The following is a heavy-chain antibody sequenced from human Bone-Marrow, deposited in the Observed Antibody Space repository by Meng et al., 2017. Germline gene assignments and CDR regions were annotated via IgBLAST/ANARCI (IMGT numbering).Heavy chain of an antibody. D-gene: IGHD6-6*01. V-gene: IGHV3-7*01. CDR1: GFTFSSYW. J-gene: IGHJ4*02. CDR3: AMGWGSSRAFDF. Sequence: GESLKISCAASGFTFSSYWMTWVRQAPGKGLEWVANIKADGSERFYVGSVKGRFTISRDNAMNSLYLQMNSLRAEDTALYYCAMGWGSSRAFDFWGQGTLVTVSS. CDR2: IKADGSER.